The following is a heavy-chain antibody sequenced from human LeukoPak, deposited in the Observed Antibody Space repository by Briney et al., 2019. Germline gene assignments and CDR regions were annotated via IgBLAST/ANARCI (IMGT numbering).Heavy chain of an antibody. CDR3: ARDLRRITMIVVVTALGY. V-gene: IGHV1-2*02. D-gene: IGHD3-22*01. CDR2: INPNSGGT. CDR1: GYTFTGYY. Sequence: GASVKVSCKASGYTFTGYYMHWVRQAPGQGLEWMGWINPNSGGTNYAQKFQGRVTMTRDTSISTAYMELSGLRSDDTAVYYCARDLRRITMIVVVTALGYWGQGTLVTVSS. J-gene: IGHJ4*02.